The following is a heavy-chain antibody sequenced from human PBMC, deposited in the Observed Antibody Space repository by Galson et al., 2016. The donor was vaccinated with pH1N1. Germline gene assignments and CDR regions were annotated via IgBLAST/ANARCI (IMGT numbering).Heavy chain of an antibody. CDR3: AKAGSGQLRLAFHL. CDR2: ISGSGSGP. CDR1: GFTFTSYA. Sequence: SLRLSCAASGFTFTSYAMTWVRLAPGKGLEGVSSISGSGSGPFSADSVKGRFTISRDNSKNTLYLQMNNLRVDDTAVYYCAKAGSGQLRLAFHLWGQGTTVIVSS. D-gene: IGHD1-14*01. V-gene: IGHV3-23*01. J-gene: IGHJ3*01.